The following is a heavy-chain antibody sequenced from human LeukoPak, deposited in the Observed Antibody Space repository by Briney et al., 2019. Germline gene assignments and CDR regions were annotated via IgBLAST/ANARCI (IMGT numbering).Heavy chain of an antibody. Sequence: PSETLSLTCTVSGGSISSSNYYWGWIRQPPGKGLEWIGSIYYSGSTYYNPSLKSRVTISVDTSKNQFSLKLSSVTAADTAVYYCARGGRYDFWSGYYMVWFDPWGQGTLVTVSS. CDR3: ARGGRYDFWSGYYMVWFDP. CDR1: GGSISSSNYY. J-gene: IGHJ5*02. D-gene: IGHD3-3*01. V-gene: IGHV4-39*07. CDR2: IYYSGST.